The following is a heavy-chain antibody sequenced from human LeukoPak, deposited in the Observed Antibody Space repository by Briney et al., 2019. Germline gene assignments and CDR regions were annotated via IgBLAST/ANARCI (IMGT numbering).Heavy chain of an antibody. Sequence: PSETLSLTCTVSGGSISSSSYYWGWIRQPPGKGLEWIGSIYYSGSTYYNPSLKSRVTISVDTSKNQFSLKLSSATAADTAVYYCARDPLYYYDSSGYSSHAFDIWGQGTMVTVSS. D-gene: IGHD3-22*01. V-gene: IGHV4-39*07. CDR3: ARDPLYYYDSSGYSSHAFDI. CDR1: GGSISSSSYY. J-gene: IGHJ3*02. CDR2: IYYSGST.